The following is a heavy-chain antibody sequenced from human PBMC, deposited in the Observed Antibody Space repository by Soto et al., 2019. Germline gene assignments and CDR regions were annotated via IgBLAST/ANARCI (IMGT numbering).Heavy chain of an antibody. Sequence: QVHLVQSGTEVKKPGSSVKVSCKTSGDTFSNQAISWVRQAPGQGLEWMGGIIPLFDSASYAQRSHDRVTITADNFTNTVYKQLRSLTSEDTAVYYCAASTFQSGVSGYFHLDHWGQGTLVTVSS. D-gene: IGHD3-3*01. J-gene: IGHJ4*02. V-gene: IGHV1-69*06. CDR2: IIPLFDSA. CDR1: GDTFSNQA. CDR3: AASTFQSGVSGYFHLDH.